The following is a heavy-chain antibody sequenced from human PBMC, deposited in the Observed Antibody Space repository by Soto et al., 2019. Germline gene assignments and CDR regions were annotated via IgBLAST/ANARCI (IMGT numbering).Heavy chain of an antibody. CDR1: GFTFSNAW. Sequence: PGGSLRLSCAASGFTFSNAWMSWVRQAPGKGLEWVGRIKTKTDGGTTDYAAHVKGTFTISRDDSKNTLYHQINSLKTEDTSEYYCTTDWMANDAFDIWGQGTMVTVSS. J-gene: IGHJ3*02. V-gene: IGHV3-15*01. D-gene: IGHD5-12*01. CDR3: TTDWMANDAFDI. CDR2: IKTKTDGGTT.